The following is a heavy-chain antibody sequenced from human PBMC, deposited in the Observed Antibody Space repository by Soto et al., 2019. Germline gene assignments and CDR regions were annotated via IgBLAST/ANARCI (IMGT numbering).Heavy chain of an antibody. Sequence: EDSVKVSCKACGYTFTSYAMPWVRQAPGQRLEWMGWINPNSGGTNYAQKFQGRVTMTRDTSISTAYMELSRLRSDDTAVYYCARGRSYSSGWYYYYGMDVWGQGTTVTVSS. D-gene: IGHD6-19*01. V-gene: IGHV1-2*02. CDR1: GYTFTSYA. CDR3: ARGRSYSSGWYYYYGMDV. J-gene: IGHJ6*02. CDR2: INPNSGGT.